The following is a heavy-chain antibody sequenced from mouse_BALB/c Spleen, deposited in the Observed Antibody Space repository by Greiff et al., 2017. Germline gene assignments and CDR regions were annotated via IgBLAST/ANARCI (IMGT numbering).Heavy chain of an antibody. Sequence: VQLQQSGAELMKPGASVKISCKATGYTFSSYWIEWVKQRPGHGLEWIGEILPGSGSTNYNEKFKGKATFTADTSSNTAYMQLSSLTSEDSAVYYCAVIYYDYDGYFDVWGAGTTVTVSS. V-gene: IGHV1-9*01. CDR1: GYTFSSYW. CDR3: AVIYYDYDGYFDV. J-gene: IGHJ1*01. CDR2: ILPGSGST. D-gene: IGHD2-4*01.